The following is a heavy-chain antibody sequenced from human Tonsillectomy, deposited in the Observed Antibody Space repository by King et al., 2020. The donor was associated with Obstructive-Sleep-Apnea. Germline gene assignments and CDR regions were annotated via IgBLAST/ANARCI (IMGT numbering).Heavy chain of an antibody. CDR3: ASDQEIIAARFAFDI. V-gene: IGHV3-30*04. D-gene: IGHD6-6*01. Sequence: VQLVESGGGVVQPGRSLRLSCAASGFTFSSYAMHWVSQAPGKGLEWVAVISYDGRNKCYADSVKGRLTISRDNSKNTLYLQMNSMRAEDTSVYYCASDQEIIAARFAFDIWGQGTIVTVSS. CDR1: GFTFSSYA. CDR2: ISYDGRNK. J-gene: IGHJ3*02.